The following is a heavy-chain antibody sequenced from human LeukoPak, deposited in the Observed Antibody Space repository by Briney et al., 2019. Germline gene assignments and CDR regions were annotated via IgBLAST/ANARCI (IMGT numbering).Heavy chain of an antibody. CDR2: IYYSGST. J-gene: IGHJ4*02. Sequence: SETLSLTCTVPGGSISSYYWSWIRQPPGKGLEWIGYIYYSGSTNYNPSLKSRVTISVDTSKNQFSLKLSSVTAADTAVYYCARVLVPQYYSSSWYRPPPGYWGQGTLVTVSS. CDR1: GGSISSYY. V-gene: IGHV4-59*01. D-gene: IGHD6-13*01. CDR3: ARVLVPQYYSSSWYRPPPGY.